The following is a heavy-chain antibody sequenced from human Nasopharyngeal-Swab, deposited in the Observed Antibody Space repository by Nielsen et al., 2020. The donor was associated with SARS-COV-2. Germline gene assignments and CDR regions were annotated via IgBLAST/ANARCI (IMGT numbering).Heavy chain of an antibody. Sequence: GESLKISCAASGFTFSSYWLSWVRQAPGKGLDWVANIKQDGSEKYYVDSVKGRFTISRDNAKNSLYLQMNSLRAEDTAVYYCARGQVVPAAIRYNWFDPWGQGTLVTVSS. D-gene: IGHD2-2*01. CDR2: IKQDGSEK. J-gene: IGHJ5*02. CDR3: ARGQVVPAAIRYNWFDP. V-gene: IGHV3-7*01. CDR1: GFTFSSYW.